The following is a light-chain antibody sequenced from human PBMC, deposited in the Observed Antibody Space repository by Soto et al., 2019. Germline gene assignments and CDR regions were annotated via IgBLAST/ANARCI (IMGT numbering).Light chain of an antibody. J-gene: IGKJ4*01. V-gene: IGKV3-11*01. CDR2: DAS. CDR3: QQRTNWPPEVT. Sequence: EIVLTQSPATLSLSPGERATLSCRASQSVSSYLAWYQQKPGQAPRLLIYDASNRATGIPARFSGSGSGTDFTLTISSLELEDFAVYYCQQRTNWPPEVTFGGGTRVDIK. CDR1: QSVSSY.